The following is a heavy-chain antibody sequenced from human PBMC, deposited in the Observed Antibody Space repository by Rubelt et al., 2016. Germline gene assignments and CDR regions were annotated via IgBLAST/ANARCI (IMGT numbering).Heavy chain of an antibody. CDR3: ARETLSYAFDI. Sequence: QVQLQQWGAGLLKPSETLSLTCAVYGGSFSGYYWSWIRQPPGKGLEWIGEINHSGSTNDNPSPRVGFTISVDQSKNQVSRKLSVGTAADTAVYYCARETLSYAFDIWGQGTMVTVSS. J-gene: IGHJ3*02. CDR2: INHSGST. D-gene: IGHD6-6*01. V-gene: IGHV4-34*01. CDR1: GGSFSGYY.